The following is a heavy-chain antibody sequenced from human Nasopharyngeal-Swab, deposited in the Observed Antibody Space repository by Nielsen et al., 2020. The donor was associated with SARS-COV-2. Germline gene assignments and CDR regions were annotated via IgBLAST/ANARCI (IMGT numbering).Heavy chain of an antibody. J-gene: IGHJ3*01. D-gene: IGHD4-17*01. CDR2: IYYSGSA. Sequence: SETLSLTCTVSGCAISSSPYDWGWIRQPPGKGLEWIGSIYYSGSAFYNPSLKSRVAISVDTSRNQFSLRLNSVTAADTAVYYWSRPIELTTSAFDVWGQGTLVTVSS. V-gene: IGHV4-39*07. CDR3: SRPIELTTSAFDV. CDR1: GCAISSSPYD.